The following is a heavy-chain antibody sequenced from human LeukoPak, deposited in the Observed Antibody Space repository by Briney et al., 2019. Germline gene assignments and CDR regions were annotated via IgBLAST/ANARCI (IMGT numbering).Heavy chain of an antibody. CDR1: GGSISSSSYY. CDR2: IYYSGST. CDR3: FPASLQYQLLDGGMGDY. V-gene: IGHV4-39*07. J-gene: IGHJ4*02. D-gene: IGHD2-2*01. Sequence: SETLSLTCTVSGGSISSSSYYWGWIRQPPGKGLEWIGSIYYSGSTYYNPSLKSRVTISVDTSKNQFSLKLSSVTAADTAVYYCFPASLQYQLLDGGMGDYWGQGTLVTVSS.